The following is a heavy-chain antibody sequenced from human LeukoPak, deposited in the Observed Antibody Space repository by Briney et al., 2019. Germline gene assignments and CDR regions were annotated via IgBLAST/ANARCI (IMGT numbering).Heavy chain of an antibody. J-gene: IGHJ4*02. D-gene: IGHD3-3*01. CDR3: ARYDFWSGYYDY. Sequence: GGSLRLSCAASGFTFSSYAMHWVRQAPGKGLEWVAVISYDGSNKYYADSVKGRFTISRDNSKNTLYLQMNSLRAGDTAVYYCARYDFWSGYYDYWGQGTLVTVSS. V-gene: IGHV3-30*04. CDR2: ISYDGSNK. CDR1: GFTFSSYA.